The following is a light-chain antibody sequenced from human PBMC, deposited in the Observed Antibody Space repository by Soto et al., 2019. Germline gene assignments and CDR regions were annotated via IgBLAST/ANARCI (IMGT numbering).Light chain of an antibody. V-gene: IGKV3-20*01. CDR1: QSVSYY. CDR2: GAS. Sequence: EIVLTQSPGTLSLSPGERATLSCRASQSVSYYLAWYQQKPGQAPRLLIYGASTRATGIPARFSGSGSGTDFTLTITRLEPEDFAVYFCQQYGRSPLTFGQGTRLENK. CDR3: QQYGRSPLT. J-gene: IGKJ5*01.